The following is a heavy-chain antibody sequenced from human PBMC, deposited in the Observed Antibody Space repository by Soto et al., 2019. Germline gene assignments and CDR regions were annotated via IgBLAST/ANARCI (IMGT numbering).Heavy chain of an antibody. CDR2: MYYRGST. Sequence: SETLSLTCAVSGGSVTSGTYCWGWIRQPPGKGLEWIGGMYYRGSTYHNPSLKSRLTISVDTTKNQFSINLRSVACSDAAVYYCAIYKAVAAAYYFGSWRQGTLDTVSS. CDR1: GGSVTSGTYC. V-gene: IGHV4-39*01. CDR3: AIYKAVAAAYYFGS. J-gene: IGHJ4*02. D-gene: IGHD6-19*01.